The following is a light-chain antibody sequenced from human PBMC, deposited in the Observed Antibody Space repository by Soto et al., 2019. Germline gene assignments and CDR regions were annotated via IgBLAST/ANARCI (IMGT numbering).Light chain of an antibody. J-gene: IGKJ3*01. V-gene: IGKV1-39*01. CDR3: QQRDSRL. CDR2: AAS. CDR1: QSISSY. Sequence: DIQMTQSPSSLSASVGDRVTITCRASQSISSYLNWYQQKPGKAPKLLIYAASSLQSGVPSRFSGSGSGTDFTLTISSLQPEDFATYYCQQRDSRLFGPGTKVDIK.